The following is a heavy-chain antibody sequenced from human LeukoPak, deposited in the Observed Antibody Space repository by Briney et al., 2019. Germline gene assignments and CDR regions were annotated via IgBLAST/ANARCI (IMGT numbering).Heavy chain of an antibody. CDR3: TTVSGSYYSWFEYFDY. CDR2: IKSKTDGGTT. CDR1: GFTFSYYW. Sequence: GGSLRLSCAASGFTFSYYWMSWVRQAPGKGLEWVGRIKSKTDGGTTDYAAPVKGRFTISRDDSKNTLYLQMNSLKTEDTAVYYCTTVSGSYYSWFEYFDYWGQGTLVTVSS. V-gene: IGHV3-15*01. D-gene: IGHD1-26*01. J-gene: IGHJ4*02.